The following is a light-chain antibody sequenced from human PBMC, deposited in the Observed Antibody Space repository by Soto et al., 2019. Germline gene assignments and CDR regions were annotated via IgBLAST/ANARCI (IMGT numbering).Light chain of an antibody. Sequence: QSVLTQPPSASGTPGQRVTISCSGSSSNIGSNAVNWYQQLPGTAPKLLIYTHNQRPSGVPDRFSDSKSGTSASLAISGLQAEDEADYYCAAWDYSLNGWVFGGGTKLTVL. CDR3: AAWDYSLNGWV. CDR2: THN. J-gene: IGLJ3*02. CDR1: SSNIGSNA. V-gene: IGLV1-44*01.